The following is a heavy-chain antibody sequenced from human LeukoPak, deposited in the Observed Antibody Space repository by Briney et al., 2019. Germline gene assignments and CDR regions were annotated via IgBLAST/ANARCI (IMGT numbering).Heavy chain of an antibody. CDR1: GFTFSSYW. Sequence: GGSLRLSCAASGFTFSSYWMHWVRQAPGKGLVWVSRINSDETSTSYADSVKGRFTIPRDNAQKTLYLQMNSLRAEDTAVYYCATSTYCSGGSCYSRTFQYWGQGTLVTVSS. CDR2: INSDETST. J-gene: IGHJ4*02. V-gene: IGHV3-74*01. D-gene: IGHD2-15*01. CDR3: ATSTYCSGGSCYSRTFQY.